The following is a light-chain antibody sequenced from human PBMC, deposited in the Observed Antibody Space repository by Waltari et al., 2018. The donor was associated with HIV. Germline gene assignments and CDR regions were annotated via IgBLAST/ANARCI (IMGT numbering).Light chain of an antibody. CDR2: GNT. Sequence: QSVLTQPPSASGTPGQRVTISCSGRNSNIGSNTVNWYQQLPGTAPKLLIYGNTQRPSGVPDRSAGSKSGTSASLAIRGLQSEDEADYYCAAWDDSLNGEVVFGGGTKLTVL. J-gene: IGLJ2*01. V-gene: IGLV1-44*01. CDR1: NSNIGSNT. CDR3: AAWDDSLNGEVV.